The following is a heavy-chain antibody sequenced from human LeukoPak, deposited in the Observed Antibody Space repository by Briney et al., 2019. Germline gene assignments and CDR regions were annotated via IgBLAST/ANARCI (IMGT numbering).Heavy chain of an antibody. CDR2: IIPIFGTA. D-gene: IGHD6-19*01. Sequence: GSSVKVSCKASGGTFSNYAISWVRQAPGQGLEWMGGIIPIFGTANYAQKFQGRVTITTDEFTSTAYMELSSLRSEDTAVYYCARGAAVAGTLDYWGQGTLVTVSS. J-gene: IGHJ4*02. CDR3: ARGAAVAGTLDY. CDR1: GGTFSNYA. V-gene: IGHV1-69*05.